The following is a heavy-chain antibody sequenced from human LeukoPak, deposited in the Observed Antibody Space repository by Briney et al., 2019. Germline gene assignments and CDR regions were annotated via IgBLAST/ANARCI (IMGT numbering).Heavy chain of an antibody. CDR1: GFTFSHFG. D-gene: IGHD4-11*01. CDR3: AKDAQRGFDYSNSLEY. V-gene: IGHV3-33*06. J-gene: IGHJ1*01. Sequence: GGSLRLSCAASGFTFSHFGFHWVRQAPGKGRGWVAVIWSDGTNKYYGDSVKGRFIIYSDDSHNTVYLHMNSLRVQDTSIYYCAKDAQRGFDYSNSLEYWGQGSLVTVSS. CDR2: IWSDGTNK.